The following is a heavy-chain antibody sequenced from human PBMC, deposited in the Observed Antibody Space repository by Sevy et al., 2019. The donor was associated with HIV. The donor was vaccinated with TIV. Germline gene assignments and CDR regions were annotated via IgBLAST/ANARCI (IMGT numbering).Heavy chain of an antibody. D-gene: IGHD3-22*01. J-gene: IGHJ4*02. Sequence: GGSLRLSCAASGFTFSSYWMSWVRQAPGKGLEWVANIKQDGSEKYYVDSVNGRFTISRDNAKNSLYLQMNSLRAEDTAVYYCASLYYYDSSGYHWGQGTLVTVSS. CDR3: ASLYYYDSSGYH. CDR2: IKQDGSEK. V-gene: IGHV3-7*01. CDR1: GFTFSSYW.